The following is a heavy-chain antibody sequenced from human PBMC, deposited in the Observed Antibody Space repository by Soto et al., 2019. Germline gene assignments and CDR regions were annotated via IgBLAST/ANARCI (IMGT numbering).Heavy chain of an antibody. CDR1: GCTFSSYE. J-gene: IGHJ4*02. CDR3: ARDGGYSYGYPLDY. D-gene: IGHD5-18*01. Sequence: GXLRLSCAASGCTFSSYEMNWVRQAPGKGLEWVSYISSSGSTIYYADSVKGRFTISRDNAKNSLYLQMNSLRAEDTAVYYCARDGGYSYGYPLDYWGQGTLVTVSS. CDR2: ISSSGSTI. V-gene: IGHV3-48*03.